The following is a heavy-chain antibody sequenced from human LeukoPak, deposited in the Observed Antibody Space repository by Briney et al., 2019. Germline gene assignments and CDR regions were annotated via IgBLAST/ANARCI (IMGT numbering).Heavy chain of an antibody. Sequence: SETLSLTCTVAGGSINYYYWSWIRQAPGKGLEWIGYIYSSGSTNYNASLKSRVTISVDASKNEVSLKLSSVTAADTAVYYCARDPMAGLDYWGQGTLVTVSS. V-gene: IGHV4-59*12. CDR2: IYSSGST. D-gene: IGHD3-10*01. J-gene: IGHJ4*02. CDR3: ARDPMAGLDY. CDR1: GGSINYYY.